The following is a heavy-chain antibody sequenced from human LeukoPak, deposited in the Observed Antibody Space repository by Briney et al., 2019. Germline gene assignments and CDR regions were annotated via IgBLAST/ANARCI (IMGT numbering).Heavy chain of an antibody. V-gene: IGHV1-69*05. CDR2: IIPIFGTA. J-gene: IGHJ6*03. CDR1: GGTFSRYA. Sequence: GSSVRVSCKASGGTFSRYAISWVRQAPGQGLEWMGGIIPIFGTANYAQKFQGRVTITTDESTSTAYMELSSLRSEDTAVYYCARDQGDNWGPSYYWSMDVWGKGTTVTVSS. D-gene: IGHD7-27*01. CDR3: ARDQGDNWGPSYYWSMDV.